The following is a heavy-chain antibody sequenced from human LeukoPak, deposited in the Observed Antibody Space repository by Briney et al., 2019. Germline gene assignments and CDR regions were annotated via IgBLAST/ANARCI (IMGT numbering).Heavy chain of an antibody. CDR3: TTIKATWGY. D-gene: IGHD7-27*01. J-gene: IGHJ4*01. Sequence: GGSLRLSCAASGFTFSSYAMSWVRQAPGKGLEWLGRIKSKPDGGTTDYAAPVKGRFTISRDDSKNTLYLQVNSLKTEDTAVYYCTTIKATWGYWGQGTLVTVSS. CDR2: IKSKPDGGTT. V-gene: IGHV3-15*01. CDR1: GFTFSSYA.